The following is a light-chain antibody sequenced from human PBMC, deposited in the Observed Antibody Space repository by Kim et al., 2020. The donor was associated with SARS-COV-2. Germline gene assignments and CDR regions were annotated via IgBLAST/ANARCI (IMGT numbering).Light chain of an antibody. CDR1: RGRITYA. CDR2: VNSDGSH. J-gene: IGLJ3*02. CDR3: QTWGPGIRV. V-gene: IGLV4-69*01. Sequence: SVKLPSTLGRGRITYAVAVHQRRAEKGPRYLRKVNSDGSHNKGDGIPDRFSGAASGAERYLTISSLQSEDEADYYCQTWGPGIRVFGGGTQLTVL.